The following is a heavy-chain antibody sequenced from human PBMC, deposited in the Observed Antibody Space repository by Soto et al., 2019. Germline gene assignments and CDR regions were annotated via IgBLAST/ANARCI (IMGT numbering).Heavy chain of an antibody. V-gene: IGHV3-48*02. J-gene: IGHJ3*01. D-gene: IGHD2-8*02. CDR3: ARRSTGHNAFDF. CDR1: RFTFSTYS. Sequence: EVQLVESGGGLVQPGGSLRLSCAASRFTFSTYSMNCVRQAPGKGLEWSSYISGTSTTIYYADSVKGRFTIARDNAENSLYLQMHSLRDEDTDLYSCARRSTGHNAFDFWGHGTVVPVS. CDR2: ISGTSTTI.